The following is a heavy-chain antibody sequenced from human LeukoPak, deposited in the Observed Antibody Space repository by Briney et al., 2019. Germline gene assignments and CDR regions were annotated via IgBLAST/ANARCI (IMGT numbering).Heavy chain of an antibody. V-gene: IGHV4-4*08. D-gene: IGHD4-17*01. CDR2: IHNSGRT. Sequence: PSETLSLTCSVSGGSVSSYYWSWIRQSPGKGLEWIGYIHNSGRTNYNPSLKSRVTGFVDTSKNQVSLRLSSVTAADTAMYYCARPVTSHLRFDPWGQGTLVTVSS. J-gene: IGHJ5*02. CDR1: GGSVSSYY. CDR3: ARPVTSHLRFDP.